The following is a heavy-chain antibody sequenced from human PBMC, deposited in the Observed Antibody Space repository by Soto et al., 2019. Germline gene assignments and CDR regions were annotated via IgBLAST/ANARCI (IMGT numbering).Heavy chain of an antibody. Sequence: EVQLVESGGGLVQPGGSLRLSCAASGFDFSTYWMHWVRQAPGKGLVWVSRISGGGGTTYADSVEGRFTISRENANNIVYLQMNSLTEEDTAMYYCIRASGVAGTGEYFWGQGTLVTVSS. CDR1: GFDFSTYW. D-gene: IGHD6-19*01. V-gene: IGHV3-74*02. J-gene: IGHJ4*02. CDR2: ISGGGGT. CDR3: IRASGVAGTGEYF.